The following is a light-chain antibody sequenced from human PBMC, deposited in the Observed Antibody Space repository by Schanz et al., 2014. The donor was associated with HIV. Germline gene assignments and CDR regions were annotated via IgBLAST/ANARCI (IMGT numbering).Light chain of an antibody. J-gene: IGLJ2*01. CDR3: SSYASTDTVL. CDR1: SSDVGDYNY. CDR2: EVT. Sequence: QSALTQPPSASGSPGQSVTISCTGTSSDVGDYNYVSWYQQHPGKAPKLMIYEVTKRPSGVPDRLSGSKSGNTASLTISGLQGEDEADYYCSSYASTDTVLFGGGTKLTVL. V-gene: IGLV2-8*01.